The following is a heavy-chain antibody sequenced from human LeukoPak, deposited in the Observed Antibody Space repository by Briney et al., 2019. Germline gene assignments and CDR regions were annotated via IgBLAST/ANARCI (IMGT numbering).Heavy chain of an antibody. J-gene: IGHJ6*03. CDR1: GGSISSYY. V-gene: IGHV4-4*09. CDR2: IYTSEST. D-gene: IGHD6-6*01. CDR3: ARLREQLVRRGGYYYYMDV. Sequence: SETLSLTCTVSGGSISSYYWSWIRQPPGKGLEWIGYIYTSESTNYNPSLKSRVTISVDTSKNQFSLKLSSVTAADTAVYYCARLREQLVRRGGYYYYMDVWGKGTTATVSS.